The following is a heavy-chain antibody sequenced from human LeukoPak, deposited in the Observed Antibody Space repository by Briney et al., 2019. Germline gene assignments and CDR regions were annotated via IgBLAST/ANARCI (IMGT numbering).Heavy chain of an antibody. Sequence: ASVKVSCKASGYTFTDFYLPWVRQAPGQGLEWMGWINPNSGDTNYAQKFQARVTMTRDTSINTAYMELSGLKSDDTAVYFCARENPGVPFDYWGQGTLVTVSS. D-gene: IGHD3-3*01. V-gene: IGHV1-2*02. CDR1: GYTFTDFY. CDR3: ARENPGVPFDY. CDR2: INPNSGDT. J-gene: IGHJ4*02.